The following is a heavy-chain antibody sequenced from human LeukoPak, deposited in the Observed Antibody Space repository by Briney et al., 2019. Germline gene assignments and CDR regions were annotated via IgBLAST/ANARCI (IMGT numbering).Heavy chain of an antibody. V-gene: IGHV4-59*01. CDR2: IYNSGST. J-gene: IGHJ5*02. CDR1: GGSISSYY. D-gene: IGHD6-19*01. CDR3: ARDSSIAVAGKKPPTFTFDP. Sequence: SETLSLTCTVSGGSISSYYWTWIRQPPGEGLEWIGYIYNSGSTNYNPSLKSRVTISVDTSKNQFSLKLSSVTAADTAVYYCARDSSIAVAGKKPPTFTFDPWGQGTLVTVSS.